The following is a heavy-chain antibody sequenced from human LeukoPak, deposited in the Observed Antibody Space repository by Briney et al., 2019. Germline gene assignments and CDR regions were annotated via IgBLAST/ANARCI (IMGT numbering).Heavy chain of an antibody. Sequence: GGSLRLSCAASGFTFSSYWMHWVRQAPGKGLVWVSRINSDGSSTSYADSVKGRFTISRDNAKNSLYLQMNSLRAEDTAVYYCARDSRLLWFGEPLIDYWGQGTLATVSS. CDR3: ARDSRLLWFGEPLIDY. J-gene: IGHJ4*02. CDR2: INSDGSST. D-gene: IGHD3-10*01. V-gene: IGHV3-74*01. CDR1: GFTFSSYW.